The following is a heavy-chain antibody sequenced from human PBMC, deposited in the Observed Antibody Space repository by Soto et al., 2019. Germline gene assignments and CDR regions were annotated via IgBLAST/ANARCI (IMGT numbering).Heavy chain of an antibody. Sequence: SETLSLTCTVSGGSISSSSYYWGWIRQPPGKGLEWIGSIYYSGSTYYNPSLKSRVTISVDTSKNQFSLKLSSVTAADTAVYYCASGIVVVPAAINWFDPWGQGTLVTVSS. J-gene: IGHJ5*02. CDR2: IYYSGST. V-gene: IGHV4-39*01. CDR1: GGSISSSSYY. D-gene: IGHD2-2*01. CDR3: ASGIVVVPAAINWFDP.